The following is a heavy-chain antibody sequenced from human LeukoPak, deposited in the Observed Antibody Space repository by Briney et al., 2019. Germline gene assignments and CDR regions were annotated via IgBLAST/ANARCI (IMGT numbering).Heavy chain of an antibody. Sequence: GGSLRLSCAASGFTFSDYYMSWIRQAPGKGLEWVSYISSSSYKNYADSVKGRFTISRDNAKNSLYLQMNSLRAEDTAVYYRARGPPYYYDSSGYYYDGNNWFDPWGQGTLVTVSS. CDR2: ISSSSYK. CDR3: ARGPPYYYDSSGYYYDGNNWFDP. CDR1: GFTFSDYY. V-gene: IGHV3-11*06. J-gene: IGHJ5*02. D-gene: IGHD3-22*01.